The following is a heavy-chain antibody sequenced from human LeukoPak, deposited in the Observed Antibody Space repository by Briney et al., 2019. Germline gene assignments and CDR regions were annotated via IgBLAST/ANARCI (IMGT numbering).Heavy chain of an antibody. D-gene: IGHD1-26*01. CDR2: ISSGGST. CDR1: GFTVSTNN. J-gene: IGHJ4*02. Sequence: GGSLRLSCADSGFTVSTNNMTWVRQAPGKGLEWVSLISSGGSTDYTDSVKGRFTIYRDNSKNTLYLQMNSLRAEDTAVYYCARSVVGGPGYFDYWGQGTLVTVSS. V-gene: IGHV3-53*01. CDR3: ARSVVGGPGYFDY.